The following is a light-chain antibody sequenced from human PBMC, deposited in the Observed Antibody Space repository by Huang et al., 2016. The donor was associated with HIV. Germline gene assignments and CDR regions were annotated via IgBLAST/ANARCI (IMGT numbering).Light chain of an antibody. Sequence: EIVLTQSPVTLSLSPGKRVTLSCRASQDIGTYLAWYQQKPGQAPRLLIFDSSNRAAGGPARCRGGGAGTDFTLTINSREPEDFAIYYCQQRSDWPLTFGGGTKVETK. CDR1: QDIGTY. V-gene: IGKV3-11*01. J-gene: IGKJ4*01. CDR3: QQRSDWPLT. CDR2: DSS.